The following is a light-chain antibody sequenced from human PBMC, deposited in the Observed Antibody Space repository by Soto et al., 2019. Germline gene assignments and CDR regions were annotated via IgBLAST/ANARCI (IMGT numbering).Light chain of an antibody. CDR3: QQSYRTPRT. V-gene: IGKV1-39*01. CDR2: AAS. J-gene: IGKJ1*01. CDR1: QSISSY. Sequence: DIQMTQSPSSLSASVGDRVTITCRASQSISSYLNWYQQKPGKAPKLLIYAASSLQSGVPSRFSGSGSGTDFTLTISSLQPEDFATYYCQQSYRTPRTLGQGTKVDTK.